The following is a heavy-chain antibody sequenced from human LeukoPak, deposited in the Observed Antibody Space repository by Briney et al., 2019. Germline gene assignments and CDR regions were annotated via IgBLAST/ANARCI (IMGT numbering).Heavy chain of an antibody. V-gene: IGHV3-30*03. CDR3: ARGARGSGWRVFDI. CDR1: GFTFSSYW. D-gene: IGHD6-19*01. J-gene: IGHJ3*02. CDR2: ISYDGSNE. Sequence: GGSLRLSCAASGFTFSSYWMSWVRQAPGKGLEWVALISYDGSNEFYADSVKGRFTISRDNSKNTLYLQMNSLRPEDTAVYYCARGARGSGWRVFDIWGQGTMVTVSS.